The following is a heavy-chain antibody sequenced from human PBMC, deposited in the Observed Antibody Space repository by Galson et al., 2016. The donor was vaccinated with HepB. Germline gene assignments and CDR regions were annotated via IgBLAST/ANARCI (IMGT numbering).Heavy chain of an antibody. CDR2: INYSGRT. Sequence: SETLSLTCAVYGGPFTGPHWSWIRQSPGKGLAWIGEINYSGRTNYNPSFKSRATISLDTTKNQFSLRLRSVTAADTAVYYCARGRTGKVWGSDRPLYYGMDVWGQGTTVTVSS. J-gene: IGHJ6*02. CDR3: ARGRTGKVWGSDRPLYYGMDV. CDR1: GGPFTGPH. V-gene: IGHV4-34*01. D-gene: IGHD3-16*02.